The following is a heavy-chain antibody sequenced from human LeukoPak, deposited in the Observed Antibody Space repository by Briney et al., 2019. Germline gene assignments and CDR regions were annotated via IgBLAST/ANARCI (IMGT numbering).Heavy chain of an antibody. Sequence: SETLSLTCAVYGGSFSGYYWSSIPQPPGKGLEWIGEINHSGSTNYNPSLKSRVTISVDTSKNQFSLKLSSVTAADTAVYYCARGLLRRRDAFDIWGQGTMVTVSS. J-gene: IGHJ3*02. V-gene: IGHV4-34*01. CDR2: INHSGST. D-gene: IGHD2-15*01. CDR3: ARGLLRRRDAFDI. CDR1: GGSFSGYY.